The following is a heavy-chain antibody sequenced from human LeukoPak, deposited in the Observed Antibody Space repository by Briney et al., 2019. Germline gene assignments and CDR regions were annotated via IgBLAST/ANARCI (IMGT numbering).Heavy chain of an antibody. D-gene: IGHD2-8*01. Sequence: SETLSLTCAVYGGSFSGYYWSWIRQPPGKGLGWIGEINHSGSTNYNPSLKSRVTISVDTSKNQFSLKLSSVTAADTAVYYCARHARYYYYYMDVWCKGTTVTISS. CDR1: GGSFSGYY. CDR3: ARHARYYYYYMDV. V-gene: IGHV4-34*01. CDR2: INHSGST. J-gene: IGHJ6*03.